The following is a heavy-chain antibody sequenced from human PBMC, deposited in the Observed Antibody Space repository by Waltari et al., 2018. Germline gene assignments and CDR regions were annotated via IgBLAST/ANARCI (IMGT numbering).Heavy chain of an antibody. Sequence: EVQLLESGGGLVQPGGSLRLSCAASGFTFSSYAMSWVRQAPGKGLEWVSVIYGGGSSTYYADSVKGRFTISRDNSKTTLYLQMNSRRAEDTAVYYCAKLGGAYGDYFDYWGQGTLVTVSS. V-gene: IGHV3-23*03. CDR3: AKLGGAYGDYFDY. D-gene: IGHD4-17*01. CDR1: GFTFSSYA. CDR2: IYGGGSST. J-gene: IGHJ4*02.